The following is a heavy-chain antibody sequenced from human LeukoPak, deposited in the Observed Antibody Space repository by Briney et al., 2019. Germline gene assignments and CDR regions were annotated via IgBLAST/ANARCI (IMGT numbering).Heavy chain of an antibody. CDR2: ITNSSSYI. Sequence: GGSLRLTCAASGFTFSSYSMNWVREAPGKGLEWGSSITNSSSYIYSAASVKGRFTISSDKAKNSLYLEMNSRRGEDTAVYYCARAGSIRPPKLPYYYYMDVLGKGTTV. J-gene: IGHJ6*03. CDR1: GFTFSSYS. D-gene: IGHD6-6*01. V-gene: IGHV3-21*01. CDR3: ARAGSIRPPKLPYYYYMDV.